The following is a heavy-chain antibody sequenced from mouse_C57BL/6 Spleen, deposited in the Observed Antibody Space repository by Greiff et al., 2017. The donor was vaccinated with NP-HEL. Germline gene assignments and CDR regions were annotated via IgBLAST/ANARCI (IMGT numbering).Heavy chain of an antibody. CDR1: GFNIKDDY. CDR3: TSYGYRYAMGV. D-gene: IGHD2-2*01. V-gene: IGHV14-4*01. CDR2: IDPENGDT. Sequence: EVHLVESGAELVRPGASVKLSCTASGFNIKDDYMHWVKQRPEQGLEWIGWIDPENGDTEYASKFQGKATITADTSSNTAYLQLSSLTSEDTAVYYCTSYGYRYAMGVWGQGTSVTVSS. J-gene: IGHJ4*01.